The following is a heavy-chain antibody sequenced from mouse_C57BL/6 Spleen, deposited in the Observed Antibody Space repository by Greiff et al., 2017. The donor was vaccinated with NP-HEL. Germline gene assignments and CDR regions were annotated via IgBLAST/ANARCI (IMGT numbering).Heavy chain of an antibody. V-gene: IGHV3-6*01. Sequence: EVQLQQSGPGLVKPSQSLSLTCSVTGYSITSGYYWNWIRQFPGNKLEWMGYISYDGSNNYNPSLKNRISITRDTSKNQFFLKLNSVTTEDTATYYCARVSWEDYAMDYWGQGTSVTVSS. CDR3: ARVSWEDYAMDY. CDR1: GYSITSGYY. J-gene: IGHJ4*01. D-gene: IGHD4-1*01. CDR2: ISYDGSN.